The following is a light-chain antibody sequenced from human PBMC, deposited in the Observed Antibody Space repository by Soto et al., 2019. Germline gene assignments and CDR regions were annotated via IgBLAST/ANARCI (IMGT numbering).Light chain of an antibody. J-gene: IGKJ1*01. CDR3: QQSYNFTRT. Sequence: DIQMTQSPSSLSASLGDRVTITCRASQGIRKDLGGYQQKPGQAPKSXIYATSSLQSGVPPRFSGSGSGTEFTFTISSLQAEDFATCYCQQSYNFTRTFGQGTKVDI. CDR1: QGIRKD. CDR2: ATS. V-gene: IGKV1-17*01.